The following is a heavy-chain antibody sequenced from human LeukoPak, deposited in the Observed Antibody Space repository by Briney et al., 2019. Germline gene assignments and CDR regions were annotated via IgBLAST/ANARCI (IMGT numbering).Heavy chain of an antibody. CDR1: GGSFSGYY. CDR3: ARGVCSSTSCYTNWFDP. D-gene: IGHD2-2*02. Sequence: PSETLSLTCAVYGGSFSGYYWRWIRQPPGKGLEWIGEINHSGSTNYNPSLKSRVTISVDTSKNQFSLKLSSVTAADTAVYYCARGVCSSTSCYTNWFDPWGQGTLVTVSS. J-gene: IGHJ5*02. CDR2: INHSGST. V-gene: IGHV4-34*01.